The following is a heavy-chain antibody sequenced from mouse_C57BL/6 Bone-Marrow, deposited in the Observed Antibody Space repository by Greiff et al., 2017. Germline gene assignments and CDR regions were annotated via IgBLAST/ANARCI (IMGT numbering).Heavy chain of an antibody. CDR3: AREGNSSGYYYFDY. D-gene: IGHD3-2*02. CDR1: GYTFTSYW. CDR2: IYPGSGST. V-gene: IGHV1-55*01. J-gene: IGHJ2*01. Sequence: QVQLQQPGAELVKPGASVKMSCKASGYTFTSYWITWVKQRPGQGLEWIGDIYPGSGSTNYNEKFKGKATLTVDTSSSTAYMQLSSLTSEDSAVYYCAREGNSSGYYYFDYWGQGTTLTVSS.